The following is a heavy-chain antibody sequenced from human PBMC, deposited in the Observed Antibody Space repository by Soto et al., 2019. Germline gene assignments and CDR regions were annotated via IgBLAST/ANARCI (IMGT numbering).Heavy chain of an antibody. V-gene: IGHV3-23*01. D-gene: IGHD3-22*01. J-gene: IGHJ4*02. CDR1: GFTFSSYA. Sequence: PGGSLRLSCAASGFTFSSYAMSWVRQAPGKGLEWVSAISGSGGSTYYADSVKGRFTVSRDNSKNTLYLQMNSLRAEDTAVYYCAKRVRYQWLPLPRPGPFDYWGQGTLVTVSS. CDR3: AKRVRYQWLPLPRPGPFDY. CDR2: ISGSGGST.